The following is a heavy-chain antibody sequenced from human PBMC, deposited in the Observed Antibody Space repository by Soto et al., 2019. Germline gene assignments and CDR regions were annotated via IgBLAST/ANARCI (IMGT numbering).Heavy chain of an antibody. V-gene: IGHV5-51*01. CDR1: GYSFALYW. Sequence: EVQLVQSGAEVKKPGESLKISCKGSGYSFALYWIGWVRQMPGKDLEWMGIIYPSDSDVRYSPSFQGQVTMSADKSISTFYLQWHSLKASDTAMYHCARIIADWYFDLWGRGTLATVSS. CDR3: ARIIADWYFDL. D-gene: IGHD3-16*02. J-gene: IGHJ2*01. CDR2: IYPSDSDV.